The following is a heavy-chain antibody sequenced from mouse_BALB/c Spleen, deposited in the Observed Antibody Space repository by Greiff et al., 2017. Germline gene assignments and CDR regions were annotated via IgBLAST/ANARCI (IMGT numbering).Heavy chain of an antibody. CDR1: GFNIKDYY. V-gene: IGHV14-1*02. CDR3: ARHYGNNGAY. D-gene: IGHD2-1*01. Sequence: VQLQQSGAELVRPGALVKLSCKASGFNIKDYYMHWVKQRPEQGLEWIGWIDPENGNTIYDPKFQGKASITADTSSNTAYLQLSSLTSEDTAVYYCARHYGNNGAYWGQGTLVTVSA. J-gene: IGHJ3*01. CDR2: IDPENGNT.